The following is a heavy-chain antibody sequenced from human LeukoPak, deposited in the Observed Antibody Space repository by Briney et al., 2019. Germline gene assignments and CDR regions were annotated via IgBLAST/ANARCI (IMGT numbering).Heavy chain of an antibody. Sequence: GGSLRLSCAASGFTFSSYSMNWVRQAPGKGLEWVSSISSSSSYIYYADSVKGRFTISRENAKNSLYLQMNSLRAEDTAVYYCARKERRGTNDYWGQGTLVTVSS. CDR3: ARKERRGTNDY. CDR2: ISSSSSYI. V-gene: IGHV3-21*01. D-gene: IGHD3-10*01. CDR1: GFTFSSYS. J-gene: IGHJ4*02.